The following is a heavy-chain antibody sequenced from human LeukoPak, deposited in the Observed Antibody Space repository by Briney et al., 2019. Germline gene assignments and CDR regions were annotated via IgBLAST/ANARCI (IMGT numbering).Heavy chain of an antibody. CDR2: IYYSGST. D-gene: IGHD3-22*01. CDR3: ARDGLLLPDAFDI. J-gene: IGHJ3*02. V-gene: IGHV4-59*01. Sequence: GSLRLSCAASGFTFSRYWMSWIRQPPGKGLEWIGYIYYSGSTNYNPSLKSRVTISVDTSKNQFSLKLSSVTAADTAVYYCARDGLLLPDAFDIWGQGTMVTVSS. CDR1: GFTFSRYW.